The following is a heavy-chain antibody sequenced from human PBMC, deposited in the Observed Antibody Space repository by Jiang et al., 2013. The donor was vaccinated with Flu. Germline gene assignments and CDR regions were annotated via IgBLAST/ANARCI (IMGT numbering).Heavy chain of an antibody. V-gene: IGHV4-31*03. CDR3: ARDKLNPFDI. J-gene: IGHJ3*02. Sequence: SGPGLVKPSQTLSLTCIVSGGSINIGRYYWSWIRQHPGKGLEWIGYISYSGSTYYNPSLKSRVIISVDTSQNHFSLKLSSVTAADTAVYYCARDKLNPFDIWGQGTMVTVSS. CDR1: GGSINIGRYY. CDR2: ISYSGST.